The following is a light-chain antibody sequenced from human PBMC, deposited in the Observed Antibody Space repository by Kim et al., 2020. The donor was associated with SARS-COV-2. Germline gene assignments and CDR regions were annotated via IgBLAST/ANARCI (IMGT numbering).Light chain of an antibody. V-gene: IGKV3-20*01. CDR2: GAS. CDR1: QTIQSKF. CDR3: QQYGDSQYT. Sequence: FSPGDSATQSSSASQTIQSKFLAWYHHKTGQPPRLLIYGASYRAAGVPDRISGSVSETYFTLTITGLEPDDIAVYYCQQYGDSQYTFGQGTKLEI. J-gene: IGKJ2*01.